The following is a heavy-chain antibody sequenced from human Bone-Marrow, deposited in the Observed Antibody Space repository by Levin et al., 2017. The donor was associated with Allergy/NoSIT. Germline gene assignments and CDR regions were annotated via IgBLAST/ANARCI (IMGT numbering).Heavy chain of an antibody. J-gene: IGHJ1*01. D-gene: IGHD2-2*01. Sequence: ESGPTLVKPAQTLTLTCSFSGFSISSSGVCVGWIRQPPGKALEWIARIDWDDEKFYSTSLRTRLTISKDTSEHQVVLTITNTGPMDTATYYCGRFSYRPSTRPVEYVQHWGQGILVTVSS. V-gene: IGHV2-70*17. CDR1: GFSISSSGVC. CDR3: GRFSYRPSTRPVEYVQH. CDR2: IDWDDEK.